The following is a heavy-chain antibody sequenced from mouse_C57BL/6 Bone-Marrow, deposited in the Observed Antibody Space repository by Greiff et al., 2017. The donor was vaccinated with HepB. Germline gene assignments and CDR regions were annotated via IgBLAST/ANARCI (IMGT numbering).Heavy chain of an antibody. D-gene: IGHD1-1*01. CDR2: IDPENGDT. CDR1: GFNIKDDY. Sequence: EVKLQQSGAELVRPGASVKLSCTASGFNIKDDYMHWVKQRPEQGLEWIGWIDPENGDTEYASKFQGKATITADTSSNTAYLQLSSLTSEDTAVYYCTFSYYGSSYDYAMDYWGQGTSVTVSS. V-gene: IGHV14-4*01. CDR3: TFSYYGSSYDYAMDY. J-gene: IGHJ4*01.